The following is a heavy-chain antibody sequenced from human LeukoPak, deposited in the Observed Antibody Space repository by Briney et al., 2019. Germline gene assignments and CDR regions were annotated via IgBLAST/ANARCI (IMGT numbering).Heavy chain of an antibody. J-gene: IGHJ4*02. CDR3: ARVWGVAGPLTH. CDR2: IIPIFGTA. CDR1: GDTFTSYA. V-gene: IGHV1-69*13. Sequence: SVKVSCKASGDTFTSYAISSVPQAPGQGLEWMGGIIPIFGTANYAQKFQSRVTITADESTSTAYMELSSLRSEDTAVYYCARVWGVAGPLTHWGQGTLVTVSS. D-gene: IGHD6-19*01.